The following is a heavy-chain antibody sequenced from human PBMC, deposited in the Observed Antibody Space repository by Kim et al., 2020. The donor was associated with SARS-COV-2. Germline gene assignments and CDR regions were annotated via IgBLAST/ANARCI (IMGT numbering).Heavy chain of an antibody. Sequence: GGSLRLSCAASGFTFSSYGMHWVRQAPGKGLEWVAVIWYDGSNKYYADSVKGRFTISRDNSKNTLYLQMNSLRAEDTAVYYCARDTPYYYGMDVWGQGTTVTVSS. V-gene: IGHV3-33*01. J-gene: IGHJ6*02. CDR2: IWYDGSNK. CDR1: GFTFSSYG. D-gene: IGHD2-15*01. CDR3: ARDTPYYYGMDV.